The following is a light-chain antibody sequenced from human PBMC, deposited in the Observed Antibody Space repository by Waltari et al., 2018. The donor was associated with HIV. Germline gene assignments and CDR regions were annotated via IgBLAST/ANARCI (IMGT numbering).Light chain of an antibody. Sequence: EIVMTQSPATLSVSPGERATLPCRASQSVSSNLAWYQQKPGQAPRLLIYGASTRATGSPARFSGSGSGTEFTLTISSLQSEDFAVYYCQQYNNWPGTFGQGTKLEIK. CDR1: QSVSSN. CDR2: GAS. CDR3: QQYNNWPGT. J-gene: IGKJ2*01. V-gene: IGKV3-15*01.